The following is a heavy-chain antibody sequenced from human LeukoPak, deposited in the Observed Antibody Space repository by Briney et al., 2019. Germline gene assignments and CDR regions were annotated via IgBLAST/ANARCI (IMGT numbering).Heavy chain of an antibody. D-gene: IGHD2-15*01. CDR2: IYYSGST. Sequence: SETLSLTCTVSGGSISSSSYYWGWIRQPPGKGLEWIGSIYYSGSTYYNPSLKSRVTISVDTSKNQFSLRLSSVTAADPAVYYCARPLSSCSGGSCYGYWGQGTLVTVSP. V-gene: IGHV4-39*01. CDR1: GGSISSSSYY. CDR3: ARPLSSCSGGSCYGY. J-gene: IGHJ4*02.